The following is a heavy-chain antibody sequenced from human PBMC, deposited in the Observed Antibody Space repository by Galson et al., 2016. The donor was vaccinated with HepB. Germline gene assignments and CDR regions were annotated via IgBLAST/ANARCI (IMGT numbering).Heavy chain of an antibody. D-gene: IGHD6-13*01. CDR2: IYSGGAT. CDR1: GISVSNNY. V-gene: IGHV3-53*01. CDR3: ARDPNAAATGTWG. Sequence: SLRLSCAASGISVSNNYMIWVRQAPGKGLEWVSSIYSGGATHYADFVKGRFTISGDSSKNTLYLQMNSLRAEDTAVYFCARDPNAAATGTWGWGQGTLVTVSS. J-gene: IGHJ4*02.